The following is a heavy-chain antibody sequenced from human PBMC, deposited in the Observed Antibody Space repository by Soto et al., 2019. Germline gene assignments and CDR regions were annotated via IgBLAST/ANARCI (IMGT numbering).Heavy chain of an antibody. V-gene: IGHV1-46*01. CDR3: ARGVSMAGRPGFFHH. CDR2: INPDGDVT. Sequence: ASVKVSCKASGHTFTGNYMHWVRQAPGQGLEWMGIINPDGDVTTYAHKFRGRVTLTREMSTSTSYMELSSLTFDDTGVYYCARGVSMAGRPGFFHHWGQGSLVTVSS. D-gene: IGHD6-6*01. J-gene: IGHJ1*01. CDR1: GHTFTGNY.